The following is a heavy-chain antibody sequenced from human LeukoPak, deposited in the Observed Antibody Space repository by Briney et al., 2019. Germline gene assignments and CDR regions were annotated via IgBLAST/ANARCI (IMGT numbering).Heavy chain of an antibody. Sequence: SETLSLTCTVSGGSIGSYYWSWIRQPPGKGLEWIGYIYYRGSTNYNPSLKSRVTFSVDTSKNQFSLKLNSVTAADTAVYYCARGGDYGDLRYFDYWGQGTLVTVSS. V-gene: IGHV4-59*01. CDR3: ARGGDYGDLRYFDY. J-gene: IGHJ4*02. CDR2: IYYRGST. CDR1: GGSIGSYY. D-gene: IGHD4-17*01.